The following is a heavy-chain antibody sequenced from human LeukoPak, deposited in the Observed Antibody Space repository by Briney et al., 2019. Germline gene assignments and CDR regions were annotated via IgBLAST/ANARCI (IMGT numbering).Heavy chain of an antibody. CDR2: ISGSGGIT. Sequence: GGSLRLSCAASGATFSSYAMSWVRQAPGKGLEWVSTISGSGGITYYAESVKGRFTIFRDNSKNTLYLQMNSLRAEDTAVYYCVKDRGWFGELLGSDYWGQGTLVTVSS. V-gene: IGHV3-23*01. CDR1: GATFSSYA. CDR3: VKDRGWFGELLGSDY. D-gene: IGHD3-10*01. J-gene: IGHJ4*02.